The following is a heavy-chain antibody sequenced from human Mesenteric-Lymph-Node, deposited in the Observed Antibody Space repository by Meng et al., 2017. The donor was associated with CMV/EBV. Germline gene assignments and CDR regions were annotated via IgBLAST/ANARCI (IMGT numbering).Heavy chain of an antibody. CDR2: INTNTGNP. J-gene: IGHJ4*02. CDR1: GYTYTRYT. D-gene: IGHD5-12*01. Sequence: SCKASGYTYTRYTMNWLRQAPGQGLEWMGWINTNTGNPTYAQGFTGRFVFSLDTSVSTAYLQISSLKAEDTAVYYCARDHSGYDFDYWGQGTLVTVSS. V-gene: IGHV7-4-1*02. CDR3: ARDHSGYDFDY.